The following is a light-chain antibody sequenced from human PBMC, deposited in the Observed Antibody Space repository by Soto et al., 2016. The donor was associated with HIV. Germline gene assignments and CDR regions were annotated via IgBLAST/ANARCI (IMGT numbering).Light chain of an antibody. CDR2: KAS. CDR3: QQYDNYLYT. CDR1: QNIRNW. J-gene: IGKJ2*01. V-gene: IGKV1-5*03. Sequence: DIRMTQSPSTLSASVGDRVTITCRASQNIRNWLAWYQQKPGRAPKLLIFKASTLKSGVPSRFSGSGSGTEFTLTINSLQPDDFATYYCQQYDNYLYTFGQGTKLE.